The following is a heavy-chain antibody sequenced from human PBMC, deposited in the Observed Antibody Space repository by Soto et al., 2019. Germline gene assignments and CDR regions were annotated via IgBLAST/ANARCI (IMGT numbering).Heavy chain of an antibody. CDR2: ISAYNGNT. CDR3: ARGSDDFWSGYYPPTNYYYYYMDV. CDR1: GYTFTSYG. D-gene: IGHD3-3*01. J-gene: IGHJ6*03. Sequence: ASVKVSCKASGYTFTSYGISWVRQAPGQGLEWMGWISAYNGNTNYAQKLQGRVTMTTDTSTSTAYMELRSLRSDDTAVYYCARGSDDFWSGYYPPTNYYYYYMDVWGKGTTVTVSS. V-gene: IGHV1-18*01.